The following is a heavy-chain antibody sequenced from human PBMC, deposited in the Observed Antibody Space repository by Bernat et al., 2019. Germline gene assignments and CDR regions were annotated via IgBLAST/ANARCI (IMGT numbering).Heavy chain of an antibody. CDR1: GGSISSSSYY. V-gene: IGHV4-39*01. Sequence: QLQLQESGPGLVKPSETLSLTCPVSGGSISSSSYYWGWIRQAPGKGLEWVGSFYYTGGTYYNPSLHSRVTMSVDTSKNQFSPKLSSVTAADTAVYYCARGSRRYSWFDPWGQGTLVTVSS. J-gene: IGHJ5*02. CDR2: FYYTGGT. CDR3: ARGSRRYSWFDP.